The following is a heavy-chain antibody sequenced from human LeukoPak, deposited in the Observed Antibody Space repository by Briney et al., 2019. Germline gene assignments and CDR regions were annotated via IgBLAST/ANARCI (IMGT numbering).Heavy chain of an antibody. J-gene: IGHJ3*02. CDR2: IYYSGST. V-gene: IGHV4-59*12. Sequence: SETLSLTCTVSGGSISSFHWTWIRQPPGKGLEWIGYIYYSGSTNYNPSLKSRVTMSVDTSKNQFSLKLSSVTAADTAVYYCARDAYYDSSGYPWSDAFDIWGQGTMVTVSS. CDR3: ARDAYYDSSGYPWSDAFDI. D-gene: IGHD3-22*01. CDR1: GGSISSFH.